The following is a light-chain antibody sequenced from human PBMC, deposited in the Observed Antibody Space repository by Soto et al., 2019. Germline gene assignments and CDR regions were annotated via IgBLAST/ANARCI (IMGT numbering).Light chain of an antibody. CDR2: KDS. CDR1: ALPKKY. J-gene: IGLJ6*01. CDR3: LSADSSGTNV. V-gene: IGLV3-16*01. Sequence: SYELTKPPSVSVSLGQMARITCSGEALPKKYAYWYQQKPGQFPVLVIYKDSERPSGIPERFSGSSSGTIVTLTISGVQAEDEADYYCLSADSSGTNVFGSGTQLTVL.